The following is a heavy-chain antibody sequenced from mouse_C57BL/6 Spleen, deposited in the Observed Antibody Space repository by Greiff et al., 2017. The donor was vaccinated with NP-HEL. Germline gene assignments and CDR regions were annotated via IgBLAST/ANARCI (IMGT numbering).Heavy chain of an antibody. V-gene: IGHV1-54*01. J-gene: IGHJ4*01. Sequence: VQLHKSGAELVRPGTSVKVSCKASGYSFTNYLIEWVKQRPGQGLEWIGVINPGSGGTNYNEQFKGQATLTADKSSSTAYMQRSSLTSEDSAVYVCARDDYGSLQYYAMDYWGQGTSVTVSS. D-gene: IGHD1-1*01. CDR1: GYSFTNYL. CDR2: INPGSGGT. CDR3: ARDDYGSLQYYAMDY.